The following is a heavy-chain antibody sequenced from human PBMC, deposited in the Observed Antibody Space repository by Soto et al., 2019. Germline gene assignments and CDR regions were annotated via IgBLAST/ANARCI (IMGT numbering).Heavy chain of an antibody. V-gene: IGHV2-5*02. D-gene: IGHD3-22*01. J-gene: IGHJ4*02. Sequence: QITLKESGPTLVKPTQTLTLTCTFSGFSLSTTGMGVGWIRQPPGKALEWLALIYWDDDKRYSPPLKSRLTITKDTSKNQVVLSMTNVDPVDTATYFCAHAHDYDSAGDYFDYWGQGTLVTVSS. CDR2: IYWDDDK. CDR3: AHAHDYDSAGDYFDY. CDR1: GFSLSTTGMG.